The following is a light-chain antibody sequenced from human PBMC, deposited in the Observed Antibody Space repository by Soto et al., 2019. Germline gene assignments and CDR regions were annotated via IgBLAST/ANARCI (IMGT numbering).Light chain of an antibody. CDR2: EAT. J-gene: IGLJ1*01. V-gene: IGLV2-14*01. CDR3: TSYTITSPYV. CDR1: SSDIGRYNF. Sequence: QSALTQPASMSGSPGQSITISCTGTSSDIGRYNFVSWYQHHPGKAPKLIIYEATKRPSGVSYRFSGSKSGNTASLTISGLHAEEEADYYCTSYTITSPYVFATGTKVTV.